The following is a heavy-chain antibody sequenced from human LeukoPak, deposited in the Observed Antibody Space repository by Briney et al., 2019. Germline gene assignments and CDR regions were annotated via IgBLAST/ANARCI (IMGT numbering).Heavy chain of an antibody. J-gene: IGHJ4*02. CDR2: ISGSGGST. D-gene: IGHD6-13*01. V-gene: IGHV3-23*01. CDR1: GFTFSSYA. CDR3: AKDSSSWYDLSNFDY. Sequence: PGGSLRLSRAASGFTFSSYAMSWVRQAPGKGLEWVSAISGSGGSTYYADSVKGRFTISRDNSKNTLYLQMNSLRAEDTAVYYCAKDSSSWYDLSNFDYWGQGTLVTVSS.